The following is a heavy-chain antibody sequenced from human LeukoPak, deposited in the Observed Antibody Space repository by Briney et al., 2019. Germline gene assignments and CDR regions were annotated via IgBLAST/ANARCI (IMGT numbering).Heavy chain of an antibody. J-gene: IGHJ6*03. CDR1: GYTFTGYY. Sequence: ASVKVSCKASGYTFTGYYMHWVRQAPGRGLEWMGWINPNSGGTNYAQKFQGRVTMTRNTSISTAYMELSSLRSEDTAVYYCASSSYEYYYYMDVWGKGTTVTVSS. D-gene: IGHD3-16*02. CDR2: INPNSGGT. V-gene: IGHV1-2*02. CDR3: ASSSYEYYYYMDV.